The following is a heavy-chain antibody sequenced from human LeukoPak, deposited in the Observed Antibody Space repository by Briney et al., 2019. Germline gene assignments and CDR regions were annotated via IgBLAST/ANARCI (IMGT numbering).Heavy chain of an antibody. CDR2: IYYSGST. Sequence: SETLSLTCTVSGGSISSSSYYWGWIRQPPGKGLEWIGSIYYSGSTHYNPSLKSRVTISVDTSKNQFSLKLSSVTAADTAVYYCARLEISGYSSSSPPIDYWGRGTLVTVSS. J-gene: IGHJ4*02. D-gene: IGHD6-6*01. CDR1: GGSISSSSYY. V-gene: IGHV4-39*01. CDR3: ARLEISGYSSSSPPIDY.